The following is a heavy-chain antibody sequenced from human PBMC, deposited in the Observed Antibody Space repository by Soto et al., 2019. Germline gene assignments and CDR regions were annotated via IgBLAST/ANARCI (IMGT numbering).Heavy chain of an antibody. CDR2: IYYSGST. Sequence: QLQLQESGPGLVKPSETLSLTCTVSGGSISSSSYYWGWIRQPPGKGLEWIGSIYYSGSTYYNPSRKRRFTRSVDTSKDQCSLKLSSVPAGCTAVYYCAWRRLGSRPGADYWGQGTLVTVSS. CDR1: GGSISSSSYY. V-gene: IGHV4-39*01. J-gene: IGHJ4*02. D-gene: IGHD3-10*01. CDR3: AWRRLGSRPGADY.